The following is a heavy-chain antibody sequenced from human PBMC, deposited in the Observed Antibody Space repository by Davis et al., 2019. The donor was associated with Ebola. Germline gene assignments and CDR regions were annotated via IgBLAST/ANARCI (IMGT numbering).Heavy chain of an antibody. J-gene: IGHJ4*02. CDR3: ASSVWPHTLAH. CDR2: INPDGTNV. CDR1: GFSFSDYW. Sequence: GESLKISCAASGFSFSDYWMHWVRHSSRRGPEWVSRINPDGTNVGYADFVKGRFTISRDNAKNTLYVQMNSLGADDTALYYCASSVWPHTLAHWGPGTPVTVSS. V-gene: IGHV3-74*01. D-gene: IGHD6-19*01.